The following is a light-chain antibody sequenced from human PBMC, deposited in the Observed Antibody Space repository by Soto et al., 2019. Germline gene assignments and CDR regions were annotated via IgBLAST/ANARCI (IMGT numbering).Light chain of an antibody. CDR3: QQYGSSPWT. CDR2: GAS. Sequence: ETVLTQSPGTLSLSPGERATLSCRASQTIRSNYLAWYRQTPGQAPRLLIYGASNRATGIADRFSGSGSGTDFTLIISRLEPEDCALYYCQQYGSSPWTFGQGTTVEIK. J-gene: IGKJ1*01. V-gene: IGKV3-20*01. CDR1: QTIRSNY.